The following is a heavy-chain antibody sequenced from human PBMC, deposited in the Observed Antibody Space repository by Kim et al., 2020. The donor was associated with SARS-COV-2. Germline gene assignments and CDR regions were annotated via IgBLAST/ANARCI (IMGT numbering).Heavy chain of an antibody. Sequence: GGSLRLSCAASGFTFSSYTMHWVRQAPGKGLEWVAHISYDGRNTYYADSVKGRFTISRDNSKNTLYLQMDSLRDDDAALYFCARDGRGGMNRGGYYFDYWGQGTLVTVSS. V-gene: IGHV3-30*04. CDR3: ARDGRGGMNRGGYYFDY. CDR1: GFTFSSYT. CDR2: ISYDGRNT. J-gene: IGHJ4*02. D-gene: IGHD3-10*01.